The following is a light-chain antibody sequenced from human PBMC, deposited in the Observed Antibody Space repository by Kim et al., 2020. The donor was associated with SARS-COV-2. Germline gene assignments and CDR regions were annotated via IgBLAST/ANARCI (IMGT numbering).Light chain of an antibody. CDR3: QHRSNWPLT. J-gene: IGKJ4*01. CDR2: DAS. CDR1: QSVSSY. V-gene: IGKV3-11*01. Sequence: LSPGERATLSCRASQSVSSYLAWDQQKPGQAPRLLIYDASNRATGIPARFSGSGSGTDFTLTISSLEPEDFAVYYCQHRSNWPLTFGGGTKVDIK.